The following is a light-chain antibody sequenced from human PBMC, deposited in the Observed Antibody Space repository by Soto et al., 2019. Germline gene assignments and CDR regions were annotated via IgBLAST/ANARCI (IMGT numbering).Light chain of an antibody. CDR3: SSYTTTHTVV. Sequence: QSALTQVASVSGSPGQSITISCTGTSSDVGGYDYVSWYQQHPGKAPKLMIYNVNYRPSGVSDRFSGSKSGDTASLTISGLQAEDEDNYYCSSYTTTHTVVLGGGTKLTVL. J-gene: IGLJ2*01. CDR1: SSDVGGYDY. CDR2: NVN. V-gene: IGLV2-14*03.